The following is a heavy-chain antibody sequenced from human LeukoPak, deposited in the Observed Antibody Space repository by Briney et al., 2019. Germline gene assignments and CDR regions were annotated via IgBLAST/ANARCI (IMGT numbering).Heavy chain of an antibody. D-gene: IGHD3-22*01. V-gene: IGHV3-11*01. CDR3: ARSMYYYDSSAYDD. J-gene: IGHJ4*02. CDR2: ISSTGSTI. CDR1: GFSFSDYY. Sequence: GGSLRLSCAASGFSFSDYYMSWIRQAPGKGLEWVSYISSTGSTIYYADSVKGRFTISRDNAKNSLYLQMNGLRADDTAVYYCARSMYYYDSSAYDDWGQGTLVTVSS.